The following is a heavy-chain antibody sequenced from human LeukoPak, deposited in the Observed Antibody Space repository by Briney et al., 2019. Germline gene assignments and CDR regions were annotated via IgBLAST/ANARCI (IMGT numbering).Heavy chain of an antibody. J-gene: IGHJ4*02. V-gene: IGHV3-23*01. CDR1: GFTFSNYA. D-gene: IGHD4-11*01. CDR2: ISGSDDST. CDR3: AKDIGSLGTTVTNY. Sequence: XGSXXXXXAASGFTFSNYAMTWVRQAPGKGLXWVSAISGSDDSTYYADSVKGRFTISRDNSKSTLYLQMNSLRAEDTAVYYCAKDIGSLGTTVTNYWGQGTLVAVSS.